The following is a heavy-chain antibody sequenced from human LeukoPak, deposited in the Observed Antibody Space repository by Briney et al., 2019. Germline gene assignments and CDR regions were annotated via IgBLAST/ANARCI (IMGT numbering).Heavy chain of an antibody. D-gene: IGHD6-6*01. CDR1: GESISNNFW. CDR3: ARGGSSSSPPNY. Sequence: SETLSLTCAVSGESISNNFWWSWVRQPPGKGLEWIGEIYHSGRTNYNPSLKSRVTISVDTSKNQFSLKLSSVTAADTAVYYCARGGSSSSPPNYWGQGTLVTVSS. J-gene: IGHJ4*02. CDR2: IYHSGRT. V-gene: IGHV4-4*02.